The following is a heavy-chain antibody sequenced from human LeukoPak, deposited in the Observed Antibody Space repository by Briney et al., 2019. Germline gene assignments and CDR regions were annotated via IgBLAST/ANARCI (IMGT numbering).Heavy chain of an antibody. Sequence: ASVKVSCKASGGTFSSYTISWVRQAPGQGLEWMGRIIPILGIANYAQKFQGRVTITADKSTSTAYMELSSLRSEDTAVYYCARVPVDSSGYYYGADYWGQGTLVTVSS. V-gene: IGHV1-69*02. D-gene: IGHD3-22*01. CDR1: GGTFSSYT. CDR3: ARVPVDSSGYYYGADY. J-gene: IGHJ4*02. CDR2: IIPILGIA.